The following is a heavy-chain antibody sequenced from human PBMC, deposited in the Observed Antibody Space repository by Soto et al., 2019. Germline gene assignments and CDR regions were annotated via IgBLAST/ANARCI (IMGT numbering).Heavy chain of an antibody. V-gene: IGHV3-13*01. D-gene: IGHD6-19*01. CDR2: IGTAGDT. CDR1: GFTFSSYD. Sequence: GGLLRLSCAASGFTFSSYDMHWVRQATGKGLEWVSAIGTAGDTYYPGSVKGRFTISRENAKNSLYLQMNSLRAGDTAVYYCARAKEQWLSPAFDIWGQGTMVTVSS. CDR3: ARAKEQWLSPAFDI. J-gene: IGHJ3*02.